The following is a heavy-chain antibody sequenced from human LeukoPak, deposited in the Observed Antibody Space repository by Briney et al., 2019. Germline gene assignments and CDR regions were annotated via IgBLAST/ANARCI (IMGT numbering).Heavy chain of an antibody. CDR3: AAADCSSTSCYYFDY. CDR1: GFTFTSPA. Sequence: EASVKVSCKASGFTFTSPAVQWVRQARGQRLEWIGWIVVGSGNTNYAQKFQERVTITRDMSTSTAYMELSSLRSEDTAVYYCAAADCSSTSCYYFDYWGQGTLVTVSS. CDR2: IVVGSGNT. J-gene: IGHJ4*02. V-gene: IGHV1-58*01. D-gene: IGHD2-2*01.